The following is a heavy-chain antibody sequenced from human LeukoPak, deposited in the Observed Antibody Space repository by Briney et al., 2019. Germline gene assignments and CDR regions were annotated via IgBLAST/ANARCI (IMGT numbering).Heavy chain of an antibody. CDR1: GGSIRSYY. V-gene: IGHV4-59*12. CDR2: VSYGGTT. D-gene: IGHD2-8*01. CDR3: AGNGVRILGDAFDI. J-gene: IGHJ3*02. Sequence: SETLSLTCSVSGGSIRSYYWNWVRQPPGKELEWIGYVSYGGTTKYNPSLSNRVAMSVDTSKNQFSLRLTSVTAADTAVYYCAGNGVRILGDAFDIWGQGTMVTVSS.